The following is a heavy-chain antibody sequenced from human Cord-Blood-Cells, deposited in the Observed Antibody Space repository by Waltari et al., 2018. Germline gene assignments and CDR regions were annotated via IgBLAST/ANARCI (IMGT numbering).Heavy chain of an antibody. D-gene: IGHD3-10*01. V-gene: IGHV4-34*01. CDR2: INHSGST. J-gene: IGHJ4*02. CDR3: ASYYGSGSYYNDY. Sequence: QVQLQQWGAGLLKPSETLSPTCDVYGGSFSGYYWSWIRQPPGKGLEWIGEINHSGSTNYNPSLKSRVTISVDTSKNQFSLKLSSVTAADTAVYYCASYYGSGSYYNDYWGQGTLVTVSS. CDR1: GGSFSGYY.